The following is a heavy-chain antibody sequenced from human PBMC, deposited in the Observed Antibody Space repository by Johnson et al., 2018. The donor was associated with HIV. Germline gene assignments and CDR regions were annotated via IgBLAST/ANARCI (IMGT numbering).Heavy chain of an antibody. CDR3: ARGPIADDAFDI. J-gene: IGHJ3*02. Sequence: QVQLVESGGGLVKPGGSLRLSCAASGFTFSDYYMTWIRQAPGKGLEWFAYISSSGETRYYADSVKGRFTLSRSNAKNSLYLQMNSLRAEDTAVYFCARGPIADDAFDIWGQGTMVTVSS. D-gene: IGHD3-16*02. CDR1: GFTFSDYY. V-gene: IGHV3-11*04. CDR2: ISSSGETR.